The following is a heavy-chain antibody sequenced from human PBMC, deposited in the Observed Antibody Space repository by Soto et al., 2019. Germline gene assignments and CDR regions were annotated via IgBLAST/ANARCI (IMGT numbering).Heavy chain of an antibody. CDR1: GGSIRSGDHY. D-gene: IGHD5-18*01. CDR2: IYFSGST. Sequence: QVQLQESGPGLVKPSQTLSLTCTVSGGSIRSGDHYWPWIRQHPGKGLEYIGYIYFSGSTYYHPSLTSRVTISIDTSANQFSLRLSSVTAADTAVYYCARWQGYTYGDYWGQGTLVTVSA. V-gene: IGHV4-31*03. CDR3: ARWQGYTYGDY. J-gene: IGHJ4*02.